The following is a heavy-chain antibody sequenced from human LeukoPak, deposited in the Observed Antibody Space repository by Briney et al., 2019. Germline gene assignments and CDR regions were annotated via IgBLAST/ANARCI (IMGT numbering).Heavy chain of an antibody. CDR1: GYSFTRSW. Sequence: GESLKISCKGSGYSFTRSWIGWVRQTHGKGLEWMGIIYPGDSATRYSPSFQGQVTISVDKSISTAYLQWSSLRASDTAMYYCARSGRYGYGYDYWGQGTLVTVSS. CDR3: ARSGRYGYGYDY. J-gene: IGHJ4*02. D-gene: IGHD5-18*01. CDR2: IYPGDSAT. V-gene: IGHV5-51*01.